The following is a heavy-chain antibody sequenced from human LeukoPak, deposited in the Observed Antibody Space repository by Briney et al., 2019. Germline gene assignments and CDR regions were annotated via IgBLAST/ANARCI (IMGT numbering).Heavy chain of an antibody. CDR1: GDSISIHY. Sequence: PSEALSLTCSVAGDSISIHYWSWIRQPPGKGLEWIGYIDHTGSTNYNPSLNSRVTISRDTSKNHFSLERSSVTAADTAVYFCARGRVSSSSWSSTYYYYFYMDVWGKGTTVTVSS. D-gene: IGHD6-13*01. J-gene: IGHJ6*03. CDR3: ARGRVSSSSWSSTYYYYFYMDV. CDR2: IDHTGST. V-gene: IGHV4-59*11.